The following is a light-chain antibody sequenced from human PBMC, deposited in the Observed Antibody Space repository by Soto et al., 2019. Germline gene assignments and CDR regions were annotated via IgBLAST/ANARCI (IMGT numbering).Light chain of an antibody. V-gene: IGKV1-39*01. CDR2: AAS. J-gene: IGKJ1*01. Sequence: DIQMTQSPSSLSASVGDRVTITCRASQRISSYLNWYQQKPGKAPELLIYAASSLQSGVPSRFSGSGSGTDFTLTISSLQPEDFATDYWQQSDSDPWTFGQGTKVEIK. CDR3: QQSDSDPWT. CDR1: QRISSY.